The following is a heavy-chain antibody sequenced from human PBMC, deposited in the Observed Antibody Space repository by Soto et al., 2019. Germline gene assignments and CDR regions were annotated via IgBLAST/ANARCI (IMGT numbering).Heavy chain of an antibody. D-gene: IGHD3-22*01. V-gene: IGHV1-18*01. J-gene: IGHJ1*01. Sequence: QVQLVQSGAEVKKPGASVKVSCKASGYTFTSYGINWVRQAPGKGLEWMGWISAYNGNTNYEQKLQSRITMTTDTSTSTAYMELTRLRTDDTAVYYCARDLSGYPGYWGQGTLVTVYS. CDR1: GYTFTSYG. CDR3: ARDLSGYPGY. CDR2: ISAYNGNT.